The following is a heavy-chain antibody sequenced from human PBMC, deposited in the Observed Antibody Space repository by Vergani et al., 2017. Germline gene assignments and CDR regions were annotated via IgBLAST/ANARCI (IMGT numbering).Heavy chain of an antibody. J-gene: IGHJ4*02. CDR1: FDSFRNLY. V-gene: IGHV4-59*11. CDR2: IHYSENT. Sequence: QVQLQESGPGLVKSSETLSLTCSVSFDSFRNLYCNWIRQPPGKGLEWIGSIHYSENTNYNPSLKTRVTISVDTSKNQFSLTLTSVTAADTAVYFCARQRPSSGWSPGDFDDWGQGILVTVSS. CDR3: ARQRPSSGWSPGDFDD. D-gene: IGHD6-19*01.